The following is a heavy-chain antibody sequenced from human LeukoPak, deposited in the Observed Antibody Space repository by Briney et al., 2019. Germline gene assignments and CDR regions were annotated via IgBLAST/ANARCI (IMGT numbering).Heavy chain of an antibody. D-gene: IGHD6-19*01. V-gene: IGHV3-73*01. CDR3: TTYRSGHY. CDR2: ITTKRSNYAT. Sequence: GGSLRLSCAASGFTFTYAWMSWVRQASGKGLEWVGRITTKRSNYATAYTASVKGRFTISRHDSENTAYLQMNSLKTEDTALYYCTTYRSGHYWGQGTLVTVSS. CDR1: GFTFTYAW. J-gene: IGHJ4*02.